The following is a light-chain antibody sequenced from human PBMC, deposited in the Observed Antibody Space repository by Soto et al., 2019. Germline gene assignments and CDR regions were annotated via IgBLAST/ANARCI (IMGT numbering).Light chain of an antibody. CDR3: SSYTTSNTRQGV. CDR1: SSDVGGYNY. J-gene: IGLJ1*01. V-gene: IGLV2-14*03. Sequence: QSVLTQPASVSGSPGQAITISCTGTSSDVGGYNYVSWYQHHPGKAPKLLIYDVSNRPSGISNRFSGSKSDNTASLTISGLQPEDEADYYCSSYTTSNTRQGVFGTGTKV. CDR2: DVS.